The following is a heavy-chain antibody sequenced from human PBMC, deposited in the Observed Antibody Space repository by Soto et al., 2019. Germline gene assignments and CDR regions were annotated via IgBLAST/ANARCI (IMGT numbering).Heavy chain of an antibody. CDR1: GGSISSGGYY. J-gene: IGHJ6*03. D-gene: IGHD4-4*01. CDR2: IYYSGST. CDR3: ARDSVVYSNYYYYYMDV. V-gene: IGHV4-31*03. Sequence: SESLSLTCTVSGGSISSGGYYWSWIRQHPGKGLEWIGYIYYSGSTYYNPSLKSRVTISVDTSKNQFSLKLSSVTAADTAVYYCARDSVVYSNYYYYYMDVWGKGTTVTVSS.